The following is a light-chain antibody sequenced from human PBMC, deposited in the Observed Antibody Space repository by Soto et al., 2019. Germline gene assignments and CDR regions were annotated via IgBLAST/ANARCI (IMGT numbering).Light chain of an antibody. CDR3: QQYENLPT. J-gene: IGKJ5*01. CDR1: QGINNY. Sequence: DIQVTQSPSSVSASVGDRVTITCRASQGINNYLNWYQQKPGRAPKLLIYDASNLEAGVPSRFRGSGSGTDFTFTISRLQPEDIATYYCQQYENLPTFGQGTRLEIK. CDR2: DAS. V-gene: IGKV1-33*01.